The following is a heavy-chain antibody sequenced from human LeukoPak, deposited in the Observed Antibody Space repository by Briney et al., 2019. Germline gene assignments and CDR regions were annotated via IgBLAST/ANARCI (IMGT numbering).Heavy chain of an antibody. CDR1: GGSISSYY. CDR2: IYYSGST. CDR3: ARGHIAVAGSFDP. Sequence: PSETLSLTCTVSGGSISSYYWSWTRQPPGKGLEWIGYIYYSGSTNYNPSLKSRVTISVDTSKNQFSLKLSSVTAADTAVYYCARGHIAVAGSFDPWGQGTLVTVSS. V-gene: IGHV4-59*01. D-gene: IGHD6-19*01. J-gene: IGHJ5*02.